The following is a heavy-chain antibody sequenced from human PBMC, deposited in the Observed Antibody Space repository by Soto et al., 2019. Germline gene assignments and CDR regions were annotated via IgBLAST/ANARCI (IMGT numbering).Heavy chain of an antibody. Sequence: EVQLLESGGGLVQPGGSLRLSCAASGFTFSSYAMSWVRQAPGKGLEWVSAISGSGGSTYYADSVKGRFTISRDNSKNTLYLQMNSLRAEDTAVYYCAKGNSERIIRSDYIWGSPFDYWGHGTLVTVSS. CDR2: ISGSGGST. CDR3: AKGNSERIIRSDYIWGSPFDY. CDR1: GFTFSSYA. V-gene: IGHV3-23*01. J-gene: IGHJ4*01. D-gene: IGHD3-16*01.